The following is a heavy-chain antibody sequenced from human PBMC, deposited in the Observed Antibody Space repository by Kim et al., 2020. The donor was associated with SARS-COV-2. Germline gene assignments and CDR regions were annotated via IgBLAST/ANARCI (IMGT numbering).Heavy chain of an antibody. J-gene: IGHJ4*02. CDR3: VTYSRTASFDY. V-gene: IGHV3-23*01. D-gene: IGHD2-21*01. Sequence: FYPASGKGRFTISRDNTKNTLYLQMSSLRAEDTAVYYCVTYSRTASFDYWGQGTLATVSS.